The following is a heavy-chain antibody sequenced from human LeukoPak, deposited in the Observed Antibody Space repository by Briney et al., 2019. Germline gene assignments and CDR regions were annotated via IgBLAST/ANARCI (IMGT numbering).Heavy chain of an antibody. J-gene: IGHJ4*02. Sequence: GGSLRLSCSASGFTFAEYSMHWVRQAPGKGLEWVSGISWNSGSTGYADSVKGRFTISRDNAKNSLYLQMNSLRAEDTALYYCAKDMTTVTTSGSDYWGQGTLVTVSS. V-gene: IGHV3-9*01. CDR2: ISWNSGST. CDR3: AKDMTTVTTSGSDY. D-gene: IGHD4-17*01. CDR1: GFTFAEYS.